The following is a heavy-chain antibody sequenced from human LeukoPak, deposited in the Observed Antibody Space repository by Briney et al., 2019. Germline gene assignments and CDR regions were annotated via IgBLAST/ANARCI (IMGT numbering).Heavy chain of an antibody. D-gene: IGHD6-13*01. J-gene: IGHJ4*02. CDR2: IDPHDSDT. Sequence: GESLEISCKGSGYNFPSYWIGWVRQMPGKGLEWMGVIDPHDSDTRYSPSFRGLVTISADKSTTTAYLQWTSLKASDSAMYYCVRVLSSSWFDFDYWGQGTLVTVSS. CDR3: VRVLSSSWFDFDY. CDR1: GYNFPSYW. V-gene: IGHV5-51*01.